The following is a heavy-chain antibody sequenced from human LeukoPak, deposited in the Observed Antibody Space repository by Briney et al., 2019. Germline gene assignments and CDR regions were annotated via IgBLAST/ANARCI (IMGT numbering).Heavy chain of an antibody. V-gene: IGHV1-2*02. CDR3: ARRNGDYAVDY. CDR1: GYTFTAYY. J-gene: IGHJ4*02. CDR2: INPNTGGT. Sequence: ASVKVSCKASGYTFTAYYMHWVRQAPGQGLEWMGWINPNTGGTNYAQKFQGRVTMTRDTSISTAYLQWSSLKASDTAMFYCARRNGDYAVDYWGQGTLVTVSS. D-gene: IGHD4-17*01.